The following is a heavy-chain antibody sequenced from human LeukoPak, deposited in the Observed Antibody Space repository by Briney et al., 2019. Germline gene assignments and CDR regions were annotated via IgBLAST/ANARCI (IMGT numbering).Heavy chain of an antibody. V-gene: IGHV3-7*03. CDR1: GFTFSNYW. D-gene: IGHD1-26*01. Sequence: GGSLRLSCAASGFTFSNYWMTWVRQAPGKGLEWVANTKEDASEKYYVDSVRGRFTTSRDNAKNSLYLQMSSLRAEDTAVYYCARLHSGRYYGDAFDVWGQGTVVTVSS. CDR2: TKEDASEK. CDR3: ARLHSGRYYGDAFDV. J-gene: IGHJ3*01.